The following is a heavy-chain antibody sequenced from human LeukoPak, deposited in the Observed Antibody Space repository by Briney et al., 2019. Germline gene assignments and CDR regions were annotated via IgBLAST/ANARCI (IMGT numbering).Heavy chain of an antibody. V-gene: IGHV1-18*01. CDR2: ISAYNGDT. J-gene: IGHJ5*02. D-gene: IGHD2-2*02. Sequence: ASVKVSCKASGYTFTSYGISWVRQAPGQGLEWMGWISAYNGDTNYAQKLQGRVTITADKSTSTAYMELSSLRSEDTAVYYCARSYCSSTSCHNRFDPWGQGTLVTVSS. CDR3: ARSYCSSTSCHNRFDP. CDR1: GYTFTSYG.